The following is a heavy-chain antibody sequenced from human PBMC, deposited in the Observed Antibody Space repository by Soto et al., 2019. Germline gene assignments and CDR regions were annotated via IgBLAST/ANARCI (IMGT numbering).Heavy chain of an antibody. J-gene: IGHJ6*02. CDR1: GGSITSSSYY. Sequence: SDTLSLTCTVSGGSITSSSYYWVCIRHPAGKGLERIVSILNSRSTYYNPSLKSRVTISVDSSKNQFSLKLSSVTAADTAVYYCARHNGPLYVGYYYDMDVWGQGTTVT. V-gene: IGHV4-39*01. CDR2: ILNSRST. CDR3: ARHNGPLYVGYYYDMDV. D-gene: IGHD3-16*01.